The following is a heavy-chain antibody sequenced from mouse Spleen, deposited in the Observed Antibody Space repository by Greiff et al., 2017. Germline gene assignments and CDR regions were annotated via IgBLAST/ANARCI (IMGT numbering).Heavy chain of an antibody. CDR3: ARGGDGYAY. D-gene: IGHD2-3*01. CDR2: ISYDGSN. CDR1: GYSITSGYY. Sequence: EVQLQESGPGLVKPSQSLSLTCSVPGYSITSGYYWNWIRQFPGNKLEWMGYISYDGSNNYNPSLKNRISITRDTSKNQFFLKLNSVTTEDTATYYCARGGDGYAYWGQGTLVTVSA. J-gene: IGHJ3*01. V-gene: IGHV3-6*01.